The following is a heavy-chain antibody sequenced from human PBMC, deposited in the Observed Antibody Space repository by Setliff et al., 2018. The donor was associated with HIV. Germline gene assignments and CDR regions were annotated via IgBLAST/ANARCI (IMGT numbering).Heavy chain of an antibody. CDR2: IKEDGSET. Sequence: GSLRLSCAASGFTFSDYWMSWVRQAPGKGLEWVANIKEDGSETYYVDSVEGRFTISRDNSKNKLYLQMNSLRAEDTAVYYCAKGGYSSSWAPNWFVYFDYWGQGTLVTVSS. V-gene: IGHV3-7*03. CDR1: GFTFSDYW. CDR3: AKGGYSSSWAPNWFVYFDY. J-gene: IGHJ4*02. D-gene: IGHD6-13*01.